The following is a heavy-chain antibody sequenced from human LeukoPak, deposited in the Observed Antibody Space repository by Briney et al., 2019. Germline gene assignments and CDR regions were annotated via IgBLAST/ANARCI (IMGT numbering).Heavy chain of an antibody. CDR1: GFTFSSYS. Sequence: GGSLRLSCAASGFTFSSYSMNWVRQAPGKGLEWVSSISSSGYIYYADSVKGRFTISRDNAKNSLYLQMNSLRAEDTAVYYCARVGYSYGHDYWGQGTLVTVSS. CDR2: ISSSGYI. V-gene: IGHV3-21*01. CDR3: ARVGYSYGHDY. J-gene: IGHJ4*02. D-gene: IGHD5-18*01.